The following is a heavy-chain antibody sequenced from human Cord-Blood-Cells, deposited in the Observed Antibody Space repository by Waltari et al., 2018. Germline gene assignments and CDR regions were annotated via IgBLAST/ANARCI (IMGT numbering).Heavy chain of an antibody. CDR3: ARGAYCSGGSCYSGALDY. V-gene: IGHV4-4*02. CDR1: GGSISSSNW. D-gene: IGHD2-15*01. CDR2: IYHSGST. J-gene: IGHJ4*02. Sequence: QVQLQESGPGLVKPSGTLSLTCAVSGGSISSSNWWSWVRQPPGKGLEWIGEIYHSGSTNYNPSLKSRVTISVDKSKNQFSLKLSSVTAADTAMYYCARGAYCSGGSCYSGALDYWGQGTLVTVSS.